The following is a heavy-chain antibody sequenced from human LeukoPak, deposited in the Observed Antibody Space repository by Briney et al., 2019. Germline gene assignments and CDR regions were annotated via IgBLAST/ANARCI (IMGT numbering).Heavy chain of an antibody. CDR1: GGSFSDYD. V-gene: IGHV4-34*10. J-gene: IGHJ4*02. D-gene: IGHD1-1*01. CDR2: ISHSGTT. CDR3: ARYVPVRTGTTRASFDY. Sequence: SETLSFTCAVYGGSFSDYDWSWIRQPPGKGLEWIEEISHSGTTNCDPSLKSRISMSIDTSRSQFSLNLRSVTAADTAVYYCARYVPVRTGTTRASFDYWGLGTLVTVSS.